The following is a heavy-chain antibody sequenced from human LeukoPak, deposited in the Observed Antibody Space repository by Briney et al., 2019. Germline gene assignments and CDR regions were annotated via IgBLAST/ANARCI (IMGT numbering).Heavy chain of an antibody. D-gene: IGHD1-26*01. Sequence: PSETLSLTCTVSGGSISSGSYYWSWIRQPAGKGLEWIGRIYTSGSTNYNPSLKSRVTISVDTSKNQFSLKLSSVTAADTAVYYCARGFRGAFLNWFDPWGQGTLVTVPS. CDR3: ARGFRGAFLNWFDP. CDR1: GGSISSGSYY. CDR2: IYTSGST. V-gene: IGHV4-61*02. J-gene: IGHJ5*02.